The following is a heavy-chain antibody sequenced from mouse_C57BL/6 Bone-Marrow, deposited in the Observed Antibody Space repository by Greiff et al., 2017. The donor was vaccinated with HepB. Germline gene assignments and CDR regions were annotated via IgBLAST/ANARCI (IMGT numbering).Heavy chain of an antibody. V-gene: IGHV1-72*01. Sequence: QVQLQHPGAELVKPGASVKLSCKASGYTFTSYWMHWVKQRPGRGLEWIGRIDPNSGGTKYNEKFKSKATLTVDKPSSTAYMQLSSLTSEDSAVYYCATLFITTVVATDYWGQGTTLTVSS. CDR3: ATLFITTVVATDY. CDR2: IDPNSGGT. D-gene: IGHD1-1*01. CDR1: GYTFTSYW. J-gene: IGHJ2*01.